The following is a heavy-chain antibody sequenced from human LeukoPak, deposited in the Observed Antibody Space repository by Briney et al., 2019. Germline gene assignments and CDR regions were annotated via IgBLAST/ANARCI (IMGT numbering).Heavy chain of an antibody. J-gene: IGHJ2*01. V-gene: IGHV1-46*01. CDR1: ANTFTDFY. Sequence: ASVKVSCKASANTFTDFYMHWVRQAPGQGLEWMGIFNPAGGRTSYAQKFQGRVTITRDTSTNTLYMELSSLRSEDTAVYYCARDQAAITTPLDWSFALWGRGTLVTVSS. CDR2: FNPAGGRT. D-gene: IGHD2-15*01. CDR3: ARDQAAITTPLDWSFAL.